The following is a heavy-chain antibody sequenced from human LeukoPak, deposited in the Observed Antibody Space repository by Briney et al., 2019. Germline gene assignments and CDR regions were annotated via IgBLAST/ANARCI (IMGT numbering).Heavy chain of an antibody. J-gene: IGHJ3*02. Sequence: GGSLRLSCAASGFTFSSYWMSWVRQAPGKGLEWLANIKQGGSEKYYVDSVKGRFTISRDNAKNSLYLQMNSLRAEDTAVYYCASVYSPFAFDIWGQGTMVTVSS. CDR2: IKQGGSEK. D-gene: IGHD1-26*01. V-gene: IGHV3-7*01. CDR3: ASVYSPFAFDI. CDR1: GFTFSSYW.